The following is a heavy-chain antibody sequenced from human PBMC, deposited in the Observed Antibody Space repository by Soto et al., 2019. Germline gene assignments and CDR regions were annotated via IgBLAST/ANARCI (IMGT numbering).Heavy chain of an antibody. Sequence: QVQLQQWGAGLLKPSETLSLTCAVYGGSFSGYYWSWIRQPPGKGLEWIGEINHSGSTNYNPSLKSRVTISVDTSKNHFSLKLNSVTAADTAVYYCARMEGAVAGYLFDYWGQGTLVTVSS. CDR1: GGSFSGYY. CDR2: INHSGST. CDR3: ARMEGAVAGYLFDY. J-gene: IGHJ4*02. D-gene: IGHD6-19*01. V-gene: IGHV4-34*01.